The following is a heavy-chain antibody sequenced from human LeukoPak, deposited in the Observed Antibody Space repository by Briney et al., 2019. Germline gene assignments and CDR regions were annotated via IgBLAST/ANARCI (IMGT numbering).Heavy chain of an antibody. CDR2: IYYSGNT. CDR3: ARTRGRVSKTDFDS. J-gene: IGHJ4*02. V-gene: IGHV4-39*07. Sequence: SETLSLTCTVSGASISSDDYFWGWIRQPPGKGLEWIATIYYSGNTYYNPSLSSRVTISADSSKNQFSLRLRSVTAADAAAYFCARTRGRVSKTDFDSWGQGTLVTVSS. D-gene: IGHD5/OR15-5a*01. CDR1: GASISSDDYF.